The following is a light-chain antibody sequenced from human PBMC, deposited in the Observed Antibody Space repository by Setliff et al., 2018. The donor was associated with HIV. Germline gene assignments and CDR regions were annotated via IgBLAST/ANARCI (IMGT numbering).Light chain of an antibody. J-gene: IGKJ4*01. CDR1: QSVLFSSSNKNY. V-gene: IGKV4-1*01. CDR2: WAS. CDR3: QQYFSIPYT. Sequence: DVVMTQSPDSLAVSLGERATINCKSSQSVLFSSSNKNYLAWYQQKPGQPPKLLIYWASTRKSGVPDRFSGSGSGTHFTLTISSLLPEDVAVYYCQQYFSIPYTVGGGTKVDIK.